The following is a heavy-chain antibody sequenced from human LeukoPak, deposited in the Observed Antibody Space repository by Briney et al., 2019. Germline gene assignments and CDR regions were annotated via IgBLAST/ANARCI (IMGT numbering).Heavy chain of an antibody. CDR1: GGSISSYY. CDR3: ARDLYYDYVWGSYRYPPDAFDI. J-gene: IGHJ3*02. Sequence: SETLSLTCTVSGGSISSYYWSWIRQPPGKGLEWIGYIYYSGSTNYNPSLKGRVTISVDTSKNQFSLKLSSVTAADTAVYYCARDLYYDYVWGSYRYPPDAFDIWGQGTMVTVSS. D-gene: IGHD3-16*02. V-gene: IGHV4-59*01. CDR2: IYYSGST.